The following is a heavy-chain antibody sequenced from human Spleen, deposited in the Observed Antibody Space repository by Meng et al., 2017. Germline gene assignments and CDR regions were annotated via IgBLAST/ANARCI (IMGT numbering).Heavy chain of an antibody. V-gene: IGHV5-51*01. CDR3: ARLNWGSGKYYYYGMDV. J-gene: IGHJ6*02. CDR1: GYSFTSYW. Sequence: GESLKISCKGSGYSFTSYWIGWVRQMPGKGLEWMGIIYPGDSDTRYSPSFQGQVTISADKSISTAYLQWSSLKASDTAMYYCARLNWGSGKYYYYGMDVWGQGTTVTVSS. CDR2: IYPGDSDT. D-gene: IGHD7-27*01.